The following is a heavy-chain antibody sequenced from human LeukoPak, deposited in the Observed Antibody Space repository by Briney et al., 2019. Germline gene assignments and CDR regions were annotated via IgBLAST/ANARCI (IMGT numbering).Heavy chain of an antibody. J-gene: IGHJ4*02. Sequence: SETLSLTFAVYGASFSGYYWSRIRQPPGKGLEWIGEINHSGSNNYNPSLKSRVTISVDTSKNQFSLKLSSVTAADTAVYYCAGVVPAAMRYFDYWGQGTLVTVSS. V-gene: IGHV4-34*01. CDR1: GASFSGYY. CDR3: AGVVPAAMRYFDY. D-gene: IGHD2-2*01. CDR2: INHSGSN.